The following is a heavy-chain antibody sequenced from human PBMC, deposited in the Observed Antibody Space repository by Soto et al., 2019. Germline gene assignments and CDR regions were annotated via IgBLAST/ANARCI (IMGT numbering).Heavy chain of an antibody. J-gene: IGHJ5*02. V-gene: IGHV1-45*02. CDR3: ATTTVTTNWFDP. CDR1: GYTFTYRY. Sequence: ASVKVSCKASGYTFTYRYLHWVRQAPGQALEWMGWITPLNGNTNYAQKFQDRVTITRDRSMSTAYMELSSLRSEDTAMYYCATTTVTTNWFDPWGQGTLVTVSS. D-gene: IGHD4-4*01. CDR2: ITPLNGNT.